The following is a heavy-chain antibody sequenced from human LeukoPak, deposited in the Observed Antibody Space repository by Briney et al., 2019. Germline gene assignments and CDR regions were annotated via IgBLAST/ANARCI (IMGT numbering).Heavy chain of an antibody. CDR3: ARVRKGSGWFRDFYFDY. D-gene: IGHD6-19*01. V-gene: IGHV3-13*03. Sequence: GGSLRLSCAACGFTFSSYDMHWVRQATGKGLGWVSAIGTAGDTYYPGSVKGQFTISRENAKNSLYLQMNSLRAEDTAVYYCARVRKGSGWFRDFYFDYWGQGTLVTVSS. CDR2: IGTAGDT. J-gene: IGHJ4*02. CDR1: GFTFSSYD.